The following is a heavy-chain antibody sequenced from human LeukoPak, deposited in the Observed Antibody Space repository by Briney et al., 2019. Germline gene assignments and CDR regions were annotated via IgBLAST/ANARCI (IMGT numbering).Heavy chain of an antibody. J-gene: IGHJ4*02. D-gene: IGHD3-9*01. V-gene: IGHV4-31*03. Sequence: SETLSLTCTVSGGSISTGGYYWSWIRQHPGKGLEWIGNIYYSGSTYYSPSLKSRVTISVDTSKNQFSLKLSSVTAADTAVYYCARENSWLIDYWGQGTLVTVSS. CDR1: GGSISTGGYY. CDR2: IYYSGST. CDR3: ARENSWLIDY.